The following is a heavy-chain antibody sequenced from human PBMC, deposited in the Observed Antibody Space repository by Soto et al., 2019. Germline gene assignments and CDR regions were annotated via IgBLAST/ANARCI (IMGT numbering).Heavy chain of an antibody. CDR2: IWYDGGNK. CDR3: ATASELLWFGELFGVLSRHYGMDV. CDR1: GFTFSSYG. V-gene: IGHV3-33*01. J-gene: IGHJ6*01. Sequence: PGGSLRLSCAASGFTFSSYGMHWVRQAPGKGLEWVAVIWYDGGNKYYADSVKGRFTISRDNSKNTLYLQMNSLRAEDTAVYYCATASELLWFGELFGVLSRHYGMDVWGQGTTVNVSS. D-gene: IGHD3-10*01.